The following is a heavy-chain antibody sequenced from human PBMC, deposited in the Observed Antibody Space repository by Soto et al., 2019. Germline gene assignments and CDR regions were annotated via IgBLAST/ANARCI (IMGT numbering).Heavy chain of an antibody. CDR1: GGSFSTSA. V-gene: IGHV1-69*13. J-gene: IGHJ6*02. Sequence: SVKVSCKASGGSFSTSAINWVRQAPGQGLEWMGGFIPVFGTPHYAQDFEDRVTITADESTTTVYMDLTSLRSEDTALYYCARGVGRTKVPNRSYYYYYGMDVWGQGTTVTVSS. CDR2: FIPVFGTP. CDR3: ARGVGRTKVPNRSYYYYYGMDV.